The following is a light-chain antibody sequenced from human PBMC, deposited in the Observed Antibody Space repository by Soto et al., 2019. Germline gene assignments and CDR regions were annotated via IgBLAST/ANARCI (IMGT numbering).Light chain of an antibody. J-gene: IGKJ2*01. V-gene: IGKV3-15*01. CDR3: KHYNVCPYT. CDR2: GAS. Sequence: ELVLTQSPATLSVSPGQTATLSCRASQSVSSNLAWYQQTPGQAPRLLIYGASTRATGVPPRFSGSGSETDFHLTITSLQAEDFAVYYSKHYNVCPYTFGQGNKVDI. CDR1: QSVSSN.